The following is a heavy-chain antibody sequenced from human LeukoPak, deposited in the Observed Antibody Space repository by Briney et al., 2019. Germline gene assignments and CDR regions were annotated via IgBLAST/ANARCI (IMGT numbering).Heavy chain of an antibody. CDR2: LYYSGST. CDR1: GGSISSSSDY. Sequence: SETLSLTCTVSGGSISSSSDYWGWIRQPPGKGLEWIGSLYYSGSTYYNPSLKSRVTMSVDTSKNQFSLKLSSVTAADTAVYYCARQEYSSGWYPQFDYCGHRTLVTVSS. D-gene: IGHD6-19*01. J-gene: IGHJ4*01. V-gene: IGHV4-39*01. CDR3: ARQEYSSGWYPQFDY.